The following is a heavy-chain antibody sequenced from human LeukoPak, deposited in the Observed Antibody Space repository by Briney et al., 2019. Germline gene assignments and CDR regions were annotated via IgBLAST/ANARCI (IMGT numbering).Heavy chain of an antibody. D-gene: IGHD4/OR15-4a*01. Sequence: GRSLRLSCAASGFTFDDYAMHWVRQAPGKGLEWGSGISWNSGSIGYADSVKGRFTISRDNAKNSLYLQMNSLRAEDMALYYCAKGGPTVPTLPFDYWGQGTLVTVSS. V-gene: IGHV3-9*03. CDR1: GFTFDDYA. J-gene: IGHJ4*02. CDR3: AKGGPTVPTLPFDY. CDR2: ISWNSGSI.